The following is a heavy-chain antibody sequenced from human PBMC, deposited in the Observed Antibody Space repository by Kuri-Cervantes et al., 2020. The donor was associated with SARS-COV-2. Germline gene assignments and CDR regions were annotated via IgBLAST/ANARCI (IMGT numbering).Heavy chain of an antibody. J-gene: IGHJ5*02. CDR3: ARGKGGDNDWFDP. Sequence: ESLKISCTVSGGSISSHYWSWIRQPPGKGLEWIGYIYYSGSTNYNPSLKSRVTISVDTSKNQFSLELTSVTAADTAVYYCARGKGGDNDWFDPWGQGTLVTVSS. V-gene: IGHV4-59*11. CDR2: IYYSGST. D-gene: IGHD1-26*01. CDR1: GGSISSHY.